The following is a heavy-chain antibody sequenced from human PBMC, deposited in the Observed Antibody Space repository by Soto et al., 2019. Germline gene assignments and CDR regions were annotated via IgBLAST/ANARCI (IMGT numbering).Heavy chain of an antibody. Sequence: PSETLSLTCTVSGGSISSYYWNWIRQPPGKGLEWIGYIYNSGNTNYNPSLRSRVTISVDTSKNQFSLKLTSVTAADTAVYYCAAPHRYWGQGTLVTVSS. D-gene: IGHD6-6*01. CDR1: GGSISSYY. J-gene: IGHJ4*02. V-gene: IGHV4-59*01. CDR2: IYNSGNT. CDR3: AAPHRY.